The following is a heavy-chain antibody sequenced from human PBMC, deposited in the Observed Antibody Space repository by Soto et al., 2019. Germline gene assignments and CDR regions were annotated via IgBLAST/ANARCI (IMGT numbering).Heavy chain of an antibody. J-gene: IGHJ6*02. D-gene: IGHD3-10*01. CDR2: IDWDDDK. CDR3: ARMVYGSGSYYGMDV. V-gene: IGHV2-70*01. CDR1: GFSLSTSGMC. Sequence: GSGPKLVNTTQTLTLSCTFSGFSLSTSGMCVSWIRQPPGKALEWLALIDWDDDKYYSTSLKTRLTISKDTSKNQVVLTMTNMDPVDTATYYCARMVYGSGSYYGMDVWGQGTTVTVSS.